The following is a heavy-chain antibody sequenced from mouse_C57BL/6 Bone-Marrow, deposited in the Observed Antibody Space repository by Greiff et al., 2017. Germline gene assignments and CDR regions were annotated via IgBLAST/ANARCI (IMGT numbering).Heavy chain of an antibody. CDR1: GFTFSDYG. Sequence: EVQVVESGGGLVKPGGSLKLSCAASGFTFSDYGMHWVRQAPEKGLEWVAYISSGSSTIYYADTVKGRFTISRDNAKNTLFLQMTSLRSEDTAMYYCAKTAQALYYFDYWGQGTTLTVSS. D-gene: IGHD3-2*02. CDR3: AKTAQALYYFDY. CDR2: ISSGSSTI. J-gene: IGHJ2*01. V-gene: IGHV5-17*01.